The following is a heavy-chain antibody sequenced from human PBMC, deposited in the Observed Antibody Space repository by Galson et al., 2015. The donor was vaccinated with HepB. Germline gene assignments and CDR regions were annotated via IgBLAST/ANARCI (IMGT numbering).Heavy chain of an antibody. Sequence: SLRLSCAASGFTFSNAWMSWVRQAPGKGLEWVGRIKSKTDGGTTNYAAPVKGRFTISRDDSKNTLYLQMNSLKTEDTAVYYCTLSDIVATIYYYYYGMDVWGQGTTVTVSS. V-gene: IGHV3-15*01. CDR2: IKSKTDGGTT. CDR1: GFTFSNAW. CDR3: TLSDIVATIYYYYYGMDV. D-gene: IGHD5-12*01. J-gene: IGHJ6*02.